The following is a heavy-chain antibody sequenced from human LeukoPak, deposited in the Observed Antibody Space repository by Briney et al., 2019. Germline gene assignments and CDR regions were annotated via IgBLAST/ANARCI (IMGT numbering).Heavy chain of an antibody. D-gene: IGHD3-10*01. J-gene: IGHJ5*02. Sequence: GASVKVSCKAFGFTFTDYCMHRLRQAPGQGLEWMGEMSPSGGRTSYAQKFQGRVTMTRNTSISTAYMELSSLRSEDTAVYYCARGLLWFGELPRWFDPWGQGTLVTVSS. V-gene: IGHV1-46*01. CDR2: MSPSGGRT. CDR1: GFTFTDYC. CDR3: ARGLLWFGELPRWFDP.